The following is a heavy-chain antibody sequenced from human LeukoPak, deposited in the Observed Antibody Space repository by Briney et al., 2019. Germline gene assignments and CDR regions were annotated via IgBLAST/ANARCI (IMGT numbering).Heavy chain of an antibody. CDR3: TKSDHFDY. V-gene: IGHV3-7*02. J-gene: IGHJ4*02. CDR1: GFTFSDYW. D-gene: IGHD2-21*02. CDR2: VKQDGSEK. Sequence: PGGSLRLSCAASGFTFSDYWMGWVRQAPGRGLEWVANVKQDGSEKYYGESVRGRITISRDNAKNTLYLQMNSLRAEDTAVYYCTKSDHFDYWGQGTLVTVSS.